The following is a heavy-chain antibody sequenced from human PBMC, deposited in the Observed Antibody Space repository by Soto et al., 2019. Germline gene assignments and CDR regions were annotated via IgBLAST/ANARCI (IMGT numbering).Heavy chain of an antibody. J-gene: IGHJ5*02. Sequence: QVQLVQSGAEVKKPGSSVTVSCTASGGTFSSYAITWVRQAPGQGLEWMGGIIPIFGTANYAQKFQGRVTITADESLTTAYMELSSLRSEDTAVYYCARDFPSSSSHPLGQGTLVTVSS. CDR3: ARDFPSSSSHP. CDR2: IIPIFGTA. CDR1: GGTFSSYA. V-gene: IGHV1-69*01.